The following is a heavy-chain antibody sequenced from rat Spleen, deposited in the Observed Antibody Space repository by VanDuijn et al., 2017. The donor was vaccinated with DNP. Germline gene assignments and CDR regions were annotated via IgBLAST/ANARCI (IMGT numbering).Heavy chain of an antibody. Sequence: EVKLVESGGGLVQPGRSLKLSCAASGFKFNDYWMGWVRQAPGKGLEWIGQINTYSRTIKYAPSLKDKFAISRDNAQNTLYLQMSKLGSEDTAIYYCAKGPNYGGWSDYFDYWGQGVMVTVSS. J-gene: IGHJ2*01. D-gene: IGHD1-11*01. V-gene: IGHV4-2*01. CDR3: AKGPNYGGWSDYFDY. CDR1: GFKFNDYW. CDR2: INTYSRTI.